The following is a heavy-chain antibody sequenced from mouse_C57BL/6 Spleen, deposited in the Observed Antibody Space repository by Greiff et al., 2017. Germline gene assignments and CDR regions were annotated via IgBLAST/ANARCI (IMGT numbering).Heavy chain of an antibody. CDR2: IRLKSDNYAT. V-gene: IGHV6-3*01. CDR3: TGGYSPFDY. J-gene: IGHJ2*01. CDR1: GFTFSNYW. D-gene: IGHD2-3*01. Sequence: EVKVEESGGGLVQPGGSMKLSCVASGFTFSNYWMNWVRQSPEKGLEWVAQIRLKSDNYATHYAESVKGRFTISRDDSKSSVYLQMNNLRAEDTGIYYCTGGYSPFDYWGQGTTLTVSS.